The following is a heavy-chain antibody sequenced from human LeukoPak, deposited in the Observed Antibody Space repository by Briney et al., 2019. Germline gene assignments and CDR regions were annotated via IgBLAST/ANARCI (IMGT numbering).Heavy chain of an antibody. J-gene: IGHJ4*02. CDR2: ISSSSSYI. V-gene: IGHV3-21*01. CDR3: ARDGDYYDSSGYYPHFDY. D-gene: IGHD3-22*01. CDR1: GFTFSSYS. Sequence: KPGGSLRLSCADSGFTFSSYSMNWVRQAPGKGLEWVSSISSSSSYIYYADSVKGRFTISRDNAKNSLYLQMNSLRAEDTAVYYCARDGDYYDSSGYYPHFDYWGQGTLVTVSS.